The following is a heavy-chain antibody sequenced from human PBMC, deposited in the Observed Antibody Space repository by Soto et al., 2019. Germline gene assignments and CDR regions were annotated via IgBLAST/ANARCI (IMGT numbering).Heavy chain of an antibody. CDR3: ARETYYDSSGYYWDNAFDI. Sequence: ASVKVSCKASGYTFTSYGISWVRQAPGQGIEWMGWISAYNGNTNYAQKLQGRVTMTTDTSTSTAYMELRSLRSEDTAVYYCARETYYDSSGYYWDNAFDIWGQGTMVTVSS. CDR1: GYTFTSYG. V-gene: IGHV1-18*01. J-gene: IGHJ3*02. CDR2: ISAYNGNT. D-gene: IGHD3-22*01.